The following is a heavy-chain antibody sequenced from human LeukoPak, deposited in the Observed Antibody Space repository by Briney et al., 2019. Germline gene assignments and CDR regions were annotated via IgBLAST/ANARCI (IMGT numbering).Heavy chain of an antibody. D-gene: IGHD2-15*01. CDR1: TDSTNTYY. CDR3: VRLRWELLAPYFDH. J-gene: IGHJ4*02. V-gene: IGHV4-59*01. CDR2: IFHSGST. Sequence: SETLSLTCPVSTDSTNTYYWTWIRQSPGKGLEWIGHIFHSGSTDYKPSFKNRVTISIDMSRKEFSLKLTSVTVADTAMYYCVRLRWELLAPYFDHWGQGAFVIVSS.